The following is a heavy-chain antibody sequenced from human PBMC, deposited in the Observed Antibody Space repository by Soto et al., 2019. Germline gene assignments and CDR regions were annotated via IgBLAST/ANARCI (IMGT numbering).Heavy chain of an antibody. CDR3: ATSIRGDYVGLTWFDP. D-gene: IGHD4-17*01. J-gene: IGHJ5*02. CDR1: GGSISSGDYY. Sequence: SETLSLTCTVSGGSISSGDYYWSWIRQPPGKGLEWIGYIYYSGSTYYNPSLKSRVTISVDTSKNQFSLKLSSVTAADTAVYYCATSIRGDYVGLTWFDPWGQGTLVTVSS. V-gene: IGHV4-30-4*01. CDR2: IYYSGST.